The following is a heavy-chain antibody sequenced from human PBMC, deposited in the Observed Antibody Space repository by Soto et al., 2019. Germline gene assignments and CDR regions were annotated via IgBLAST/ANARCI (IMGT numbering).Heavy chain of an antibody. CDR2: IYSGGNA. CDR3: ARGVTPDL. D-gene: IGHD3-16*01. CDR1: GFNLSGSY. V-gene: IGHV3-53*01. J-gene: IGHJ2*01. Sequence: PGGSLRLSCAASGFNLSGSYLTWVRRAPGKGLEWVSVIYSGGNAYYADSVKGRFTISRDDSKNTLSLQMSSLRDEDTAVYYCARGVTPDLWGRGTLVTVSS.